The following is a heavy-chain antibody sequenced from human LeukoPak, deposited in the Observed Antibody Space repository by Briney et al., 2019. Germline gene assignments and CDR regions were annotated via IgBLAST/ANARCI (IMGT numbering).Heavy chain of an antibody. Sequence: GGSLRLSCAASGFTFSTYSMNWVRQTPGKGLEWVSSISGSGNDIFYADSVKGRFTISRDNAKNSLYLQMNSLRAEDTAVYYCARDQVAHDYWGQGTLVTVSS. CDR2: ISGSGNDI. CDR3: ARDQVAHDY. D-gene: IGHD5-12*01. V-gene: IGHV3-21*01. CDR1: GFTFSTYS. J-gene: IGHJ4*02.